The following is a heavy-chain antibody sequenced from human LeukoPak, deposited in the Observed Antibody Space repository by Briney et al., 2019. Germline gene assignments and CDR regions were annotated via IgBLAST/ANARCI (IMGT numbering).Heavy chain of an antibody. Sequence: GGSLRLSCAASGFSVNSNYMTWVRQAPGKGLEGVSVLYTGGNTYYAESVQGRFSISRHNSRNTLYLQMNSLRAEDTAVYYCARGFYFVGRQPAYAFDFWGLGTLVTVSS. CDR2: LYTGGNT. V-gene: IGHV3-53*01. J-gene: IGHJ4*02. CDR3: ARGFYFVGRQPAYAFDF. CDR1: GFSVNSNY. D-gene: IGHD3-10*02.